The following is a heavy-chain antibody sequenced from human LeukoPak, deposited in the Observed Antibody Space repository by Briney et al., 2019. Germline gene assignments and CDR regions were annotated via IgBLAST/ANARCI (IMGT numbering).Heavy chain of an antibody. CDR3: ARERVAPYYYYGMDV. V-gene: IGHV3-7*01. CDR2: IKQDGSEK. CDR1: GFTFSSYW. J-gene: IGHJ6*02. Sequence: GGSLRLSCAASGFTFSSYWMSWVRQAPGKGLEWVANIKQDGSEKYYVDSVKGRFTIFRDNAKNSLYLQMNSLRAEDTAVYYCARERVAPYYYYGMDVWGQGTTVTVSS.